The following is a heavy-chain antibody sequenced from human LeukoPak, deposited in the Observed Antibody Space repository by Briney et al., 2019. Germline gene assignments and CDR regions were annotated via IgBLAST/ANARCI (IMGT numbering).Heavy chain of an antibody. D-gene: IGHD3-10*01. Sequence: GGSLRLSCAASGFTFSSYEMNWVRQAPGKGLEWVSYISSSGSTIYYADSVKGRFTISRDNAKNSLYLQMNSLRAEDTAVYYCARGGKYYYGSGSFVGYWGQGTLVTVSS. V-gene: IGHV3-48*03. J-gene: IGHJ4*02. CDR1: GFTFSSYE. CDR3: ARGGKYYYGSGSFVGY. CDR2: ISSSGSTI.